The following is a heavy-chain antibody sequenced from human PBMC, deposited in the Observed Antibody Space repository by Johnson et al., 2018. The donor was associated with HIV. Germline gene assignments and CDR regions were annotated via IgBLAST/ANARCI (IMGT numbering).Heavy chain of an antibody. CDR1: GFTFSSYA. V-gene: IGHV3-30-3*01. CDR3: ARGRKTVTTVRPSAFDI. Sequence: QVQLVESGGGVVQPGMSLRLSCAASGFTFSSYAMHWVRQAPGKGLEWVALISYDGTNKYYADSVKGRFTISRDNSKNTLYLQMNSRRAEDTAVYYCARGRKTVTTVRPSAFDIWGQGTMVTVSS. CDR2: ISYDGTNK. D-gene: IGHD4-17*01. J-gene: IGHJ3*02.